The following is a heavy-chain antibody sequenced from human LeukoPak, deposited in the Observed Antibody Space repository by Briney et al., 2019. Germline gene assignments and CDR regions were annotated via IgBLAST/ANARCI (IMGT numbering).Heavy chain of an antibody. J-gene: IGHJ4*02. CDR1: GYTFTSYG. D-gene: IGHD5-18*01. Sequence: ASVKVSCKASGYTFTSYGISWVRQAPGQGLEWMGWMNPNSGNTGYAQKFQGRVTMTRNTSITTAYVELSSLRSEDTAVYYCARGGYSYDFDYWGQGTLVTVSS. V-gene: IGHV1-8*02. CDR3: ARGGYSYDFDY. CDR2: MNPNSGNT.